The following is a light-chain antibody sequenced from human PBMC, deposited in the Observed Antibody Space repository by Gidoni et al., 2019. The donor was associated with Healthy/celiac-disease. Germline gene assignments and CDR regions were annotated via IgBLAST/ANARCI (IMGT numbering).Light chain of an antibody. V-gene: IGKV2-28*01. Sequence: IVMPQSPLSLPVTPGEPASISCRSSQSLLHSNGYNYLDWYLQKPGQSPQLLIYLGSNRASGVPDRFSGSGSGTDFTLKISRVEAEDVGVYYCMQALQTPTFGQGTKVEIK. CDR3: MQALQTPT. J-gene: IGKJ1*01. CDR1: QSLLHSNGYNY. CDR2: LGS.